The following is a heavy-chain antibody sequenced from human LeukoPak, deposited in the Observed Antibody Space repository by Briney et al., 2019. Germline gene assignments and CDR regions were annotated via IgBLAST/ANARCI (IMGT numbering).Heavy chain of an antibody. D-gene: IGHD1-1*01. V-gene: IGHV3-7*03. CDR1: GFTFSSYW. CDR2: IKQDGSEK. CDR3: ARTTNY. Sequence: GGSLRLSGAASGFTFSSYWRSWVRQAPGKGLEWVANIKQDGSEKYYVDSVKGRFTISRDNAKNSLYLQMNSLRAEDTAVYYCARTTNYWGQGTLVTVSS. J-gene: IGHJ4*02.